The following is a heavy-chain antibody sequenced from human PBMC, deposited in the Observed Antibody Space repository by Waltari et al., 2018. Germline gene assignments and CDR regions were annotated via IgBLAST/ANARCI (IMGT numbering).Heavy chain of an antibody. CDR1: GYTFNHYY. CDR2: MNPSGSLT. CDR3: ARRDSSGWPFDY. D-gene: IGHD3-22*01. J-gene: IGHJ4*02. V-gene: IGHV1-46*03. Sequence: QVQLVQSGPEVKKPGASVTVSCKASGYTFNHYYIHWVRQAPGQGLEWMGIMNPSGSLTTYAPMFQGRITMTRDLPTSTVYMEVTGLTSEDTAVYYCARRDSSGWPFDYWGQGTLVTVSS.